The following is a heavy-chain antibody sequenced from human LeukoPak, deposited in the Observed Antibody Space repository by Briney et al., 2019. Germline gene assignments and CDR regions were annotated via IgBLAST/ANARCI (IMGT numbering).Heavy chain of an antibody. CDR1: GFTFSSYA. J-gene: IGHJ5*02. D-gene: IGHD6-19*01. Sequence: GGSLRRSCAASGFTFSSYAMSWVRQTPGKGLEWVSAISGSGGSTYYADSVKGRFTISRDNSKNTLYLQMNSPRAEDTAVYYCALGAVADLFDPWGQGTLVTVSS. CDR3: ALGAVADLFDP. V-gene: IGHV3-23*01. CDR2: ISGSGGST.